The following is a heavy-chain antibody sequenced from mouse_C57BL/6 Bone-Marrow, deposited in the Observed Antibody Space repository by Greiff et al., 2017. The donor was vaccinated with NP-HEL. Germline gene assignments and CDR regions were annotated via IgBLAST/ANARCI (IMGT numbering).Heavy chain of an antibody. J-gene: IGHJ3*01. V-gene: IGHV14-4*01. CDR1: GFNIKDAY. CDR2: IDPENGDT. D-gene: IGHD4-1*01. Sequence: VQLQQSGAELVRPGASVKLSCTASGFNIKDAYMHWVKQRPEQGLEWIGWIDPENGDTEYASKFQGKATITADTSSNTAYLQLSSLTSEDTAVYYCTIWDPAWFAYWGQGTLVTVSA. CDR3: TIWDPAWFAY.